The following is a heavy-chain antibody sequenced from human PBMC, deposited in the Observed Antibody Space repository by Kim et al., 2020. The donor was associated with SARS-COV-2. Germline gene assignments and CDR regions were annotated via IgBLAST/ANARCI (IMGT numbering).Heavy chain of an antibody. D-gene: IGHD2-2*01. V-gene: IGHV3-33*01. CDR2: K. Sequence: KVYADSVKGRFTVSRDNSKNALYLQMENLRADDTAVYYCARSRLAHFDYWGRGTLVTVSS. CDR3: ARSRLAHFDY. J-gene: IGHJ4*02.